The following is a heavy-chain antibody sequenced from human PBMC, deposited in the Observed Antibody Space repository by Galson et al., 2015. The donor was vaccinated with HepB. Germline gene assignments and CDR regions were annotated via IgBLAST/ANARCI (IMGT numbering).Heavy chain of an antibody. CDR2: IYSDGST. Sequence: SLRLSCAASGFTVSSNYMSWVRQAPGKGLEWVSLIYSDGSTFYAASVKGRFTISRHNSKNTLYLQMNTLRAEDTAVYYCARGANRGASELDYWGQGTLVTVSS. J-gene: IGHJ4*02. V-gene: IGHV3-53*04. D-gene: IGHD1-14*01. CDR3: ARGANRGASELDY. CDR1: GFTVSSNY.